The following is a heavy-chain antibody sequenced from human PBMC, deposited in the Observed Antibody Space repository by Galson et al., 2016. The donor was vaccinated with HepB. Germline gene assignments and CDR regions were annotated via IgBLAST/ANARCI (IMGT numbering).Heavy chain of an antibody. Sequence: VKGRFTISRDNARNSLYLQMNSLRAEDTAVYYCATIPEYCSGGACYSLDYWGQGTLVTVSS. CDR3: ATIPEYCSGGACYSLDY. V-gene: IGHV3-48*01. J-gene: IGHJ4*02. D-gene: IGHD2-15*01.